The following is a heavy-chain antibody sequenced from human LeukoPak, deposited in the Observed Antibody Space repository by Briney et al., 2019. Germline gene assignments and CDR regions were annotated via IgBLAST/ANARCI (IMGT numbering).Heavy chain of an antibody. CDR1: EFTFFTYW. Sequence: GGSLRLSCAASEFTFFTYWMSWVRQAPGKGLEWVSSISSSSSYIYYADSVKGRFTISRDNAKNSLYLQMNSLRAEDTAVYYCARRPYYYDSLDYWGQGTLVTVSS. CDR3: ARRPYYYDSLDY. D-gene: IGHD3-22*01. J-gene: IGHJ4*02. CDR2: ISSSSSYI. V-gene: IGHV3-21*01.